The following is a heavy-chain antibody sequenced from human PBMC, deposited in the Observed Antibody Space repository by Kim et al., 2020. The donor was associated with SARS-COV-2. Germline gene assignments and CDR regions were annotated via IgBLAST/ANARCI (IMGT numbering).Heavy chain of an antibody. CDR1: GGSVSGYY. J-gene: IGHJ4*02. CDR2: INHSGST. V-gene: IGHV4-34*01. Sequence: SETLSLTCAVYGGSVSGYYWSWIRKPPGKGLEWIGEINHSGSTNYNPSLKSRVTISVDTSKNQFSLKLSSVTAADTAVYYCARGRISSGWYFWGQGTLVTVSS. D-gene: IGHD6-19*01. CDR3: ARGRISSGWYF.